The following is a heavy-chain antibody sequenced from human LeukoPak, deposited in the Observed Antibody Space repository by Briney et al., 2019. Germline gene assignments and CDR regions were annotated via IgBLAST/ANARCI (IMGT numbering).Heavy chain of an antibody. CDR3: ARGDHVRIYAESSFDI. D-gene: IGHD5/OR15-5a*01. CDR2: INPSGGNT. CDR1: GYTFTSY. Sequence: ASVKVSCKASGYTFTSYMHWVRQAPGQGLEWMGIINPSGGNTNYAQKFQGRVTMTRDTSTSTVYMELSSLRSEDTAVYYCARGDHVRIYAESSFDIWGQGTMVTVSS. V-gene: IGHV1-46*01. J-gene: IGHJ3*02.